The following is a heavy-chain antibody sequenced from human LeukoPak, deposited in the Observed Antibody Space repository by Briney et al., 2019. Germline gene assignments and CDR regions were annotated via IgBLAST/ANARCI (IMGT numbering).Heavy chain of an antibody. CDR2: IYYSGST. CDR3: ARDSTLVRGVSAVMGYWYFDL. D-gene: IGHD3-10*01. CDR1: GGSISSYY. J-gene: IGHJ2*01. V-gene: IGHV4-59*01. Sequence: SETLSLTCTVSGGSISSYYWSWIRQPPGKGLEWIGYIYYSGSTNYNPSLKSRVTISVDTSKNQFSLKLSSVTAADTAVFYCARDSTLVRGVSAVMGYWYFDLWGRGTLVTVSS.